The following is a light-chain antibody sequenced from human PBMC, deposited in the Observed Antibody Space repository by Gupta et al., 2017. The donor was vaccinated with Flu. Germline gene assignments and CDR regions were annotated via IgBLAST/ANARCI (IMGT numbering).Light chain of an antibody. CDR1: DSNIGTYNL. J-gene: IGLJ1*01. CDR2: EGT. V-gene: IGLV2-23*01. Sequence: QSALTQPASVSGSPGQSITISCSGVDSNIGTYNLVSCYQHHPGKAPKLIIYEGTKRPLGVSSRFSASKSGTTASLTISGLQADDESDYYCCSYSSRDTYVFGTGTTV. CDR3: CSYSSRDTYV.